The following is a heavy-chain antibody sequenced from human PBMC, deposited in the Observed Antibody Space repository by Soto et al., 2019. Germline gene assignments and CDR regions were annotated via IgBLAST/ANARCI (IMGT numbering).Heavy chain of an antibody. V-gene: IGHV1-2*04. CDR3: ASEIAARPRFYVYGMDV. J-gene: IGHJ6*02. D-gene: IGHD6-6*01. Sequence: GASVKVSCKASGYTFTGYYMHWVRQAPGQGLEWMGWINPNSGGTNYAQKFQGWVTMTRVTSISTAYMELSRLRSDDTAVYYCASEIAARPRFYVYGMDVWGQGTTVTVSS. CDR2: INPNSGGT. CDR1: GYTFTGYY.